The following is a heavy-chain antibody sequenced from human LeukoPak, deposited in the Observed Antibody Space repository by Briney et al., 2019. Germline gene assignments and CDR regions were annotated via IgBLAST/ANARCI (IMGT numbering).Heavy chain of an antibody. Sequence: ASVKVSCKASGYTFTGYYMHWVRQAPGQGLEWMGWINPNSGGTNYAQKFQGRVTMTRDTSISTAYMELSRLRSDDTAVYYCAREALTDYDFWSGYSSPGGLDYWGQGTLVTVSS. D-gene: IGHD3-3*01. CDR1: GYTFTGYY. J-gene: IGHJ4*02. CDR2: INPNSGGT. V-gene: IGHV1-2*02. CDR3: AREALTDYDFWSGYSSPGGLDY.